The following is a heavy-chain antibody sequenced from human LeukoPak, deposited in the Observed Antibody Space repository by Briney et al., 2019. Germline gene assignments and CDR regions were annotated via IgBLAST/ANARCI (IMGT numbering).Heavy chain of an antibody. Sequence: ASVKVSCKVTGYTLTELSMHWVRQAPGKGLEWMGGFDPEDGETIYAQKFQGRVTMTEDTSTDTAYMELSSLRSEDTAVYYCARHVGVVVAARGFDPWGQGTLVTVSS. D-gene: IGHD2-15*01. CDR3: ARHVGVVVAARGFDP. CDR1: GYTLTELS. V-gene: IGHV1-24*01. J-gene: IGHJ5*02. CDR2: FDPEDGET.